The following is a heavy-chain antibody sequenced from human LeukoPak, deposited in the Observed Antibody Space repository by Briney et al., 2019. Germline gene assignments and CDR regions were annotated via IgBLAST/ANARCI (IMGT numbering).Heavy chain of an antibody. Sequence: SETLSLTCTVSGGSISSHYWSWIRQPPGKGLEWIGYIYYSGSTNYNPSLKSRVTISVDTSKNQFSLKLSSVTAADTAVYYCARVRSTRGQDYDFRTTPFYYYYYYMDVWGKGTTVTVSS. V-gene: IGHV4-59*11. CDR1: GGSISSHY. D-gene: IGHD3-3*01. CDR3: ARVRSTRGQDYDFRTTPFYYYYYYMDV. J-gene: IGHJ6*03. CDR2: IYYSGST.